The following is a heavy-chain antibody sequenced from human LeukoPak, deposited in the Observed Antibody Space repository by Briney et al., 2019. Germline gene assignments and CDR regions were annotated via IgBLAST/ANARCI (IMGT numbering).Heavy chain of an antibody. CDR2: INPNSGGT. CDR1: GYTSTGYY. J-gene: IGHJ4*02. D-gene: IGHD4-17*01. Sequence: ASVKVSCKASGYTSTGYYMHWVRQAPGQGLEWMGWINPNSGGTNYAQKFQGRVTMTRDTSISTAYMELSRLRSDDTAVYYCARNPSSKPNGDLTPKKYYFDYWGQGTLVTVSS. CDR3: ARNPSSKPNGDLTPKKYYFDY. V-gene: IGHV1-2*02.